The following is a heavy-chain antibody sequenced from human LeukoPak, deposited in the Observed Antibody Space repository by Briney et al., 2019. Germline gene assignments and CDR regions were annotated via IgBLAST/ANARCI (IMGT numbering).Heavy chain of an antibody. V-gene: IGHV3-48*03. D-gene: IGHD1-1*01. Sequence: GGSLRLSCAASGFTFSSYEMNWVRQAPGKGLEWVSYLSSSGTTIYHADSVKGRFTISRDNAKNSLYLQMNSLRAEDAGLYYCAGGPTTGNLDYWGQGSLVTVSS. J-gene: IGHJ4*02. CDR2: LSSSGTTI. CDR3: AGGPTTGNLDY. CDR1: GFTFSSYE.